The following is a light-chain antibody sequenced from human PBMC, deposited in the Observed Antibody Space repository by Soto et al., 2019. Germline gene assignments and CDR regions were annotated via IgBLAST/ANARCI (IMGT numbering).Light chain of an antibody. CDR2: AAS. Sequence: EIEMSHSPSSLSASVEDRVIITCRASQSISNHLNWYQQKPGKAPKLLIYAASSLHSGVPSRFSGSGFGTEFTLTISILPADDLGSYCWQQYNTLLTFGGGTMVDI. CDR1: QSISNH. J-gene: IGKJ4*01. CDR3: QQYNTLLT. V-gene: IGKV1-39*01.